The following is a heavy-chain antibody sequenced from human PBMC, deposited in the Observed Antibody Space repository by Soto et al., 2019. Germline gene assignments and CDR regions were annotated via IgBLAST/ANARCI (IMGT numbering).Heavy chain of an antibody. CDR2: ISAYNGNT. D-gene: IGHD3-9*01. J-gene: IGHJ5*02. CDR1: GYTFTSYG. CDR3: ARPHSYYDILGWFDP. Sequence: ASVKVSCKASGYTFTSYGISWVRQAPGQGLEWMGWISAYNGNTNYAQKLQGRVTMTTDTSTSTAYMELRSLRSDDTAVYYCARPHSYYDILGWFDPWGQGTLVTVSS. V-gene: IGHV1-18*01.